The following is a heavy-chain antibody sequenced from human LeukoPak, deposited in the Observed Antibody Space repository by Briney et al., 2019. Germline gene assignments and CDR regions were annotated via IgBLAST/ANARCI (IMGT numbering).Heavy chain of an antibody. CDR2: IYYSGST. Sequence: SETLSLTCTVSGGSISSSSYYWGWIRQPPGKGLEWTGSIYYSGSTYYNPSLKSRVTISVDTSKNQFSLKLSSVTAADTAVYYCARPSGYYSHAFDIWGQGTMVTVSS. CDR1: GGSISSSSYY. V-gene: IGHV4-39*01. D-gene: IGHD3-22*01. J-gene: IGHJ3*02. CDR3: ARPSGYYSHAFDI.